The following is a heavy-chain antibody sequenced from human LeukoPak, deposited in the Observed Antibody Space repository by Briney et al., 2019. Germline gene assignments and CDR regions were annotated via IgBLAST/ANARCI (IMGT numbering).Heavy chain of an antibody. CDR2: ISSSSSYI. Sequence: PGGSLRLSCAASGFTFSSYAMSWVRQAPGKGLEWVSSISSSSSYIYYADSVKGRFTISRDNAKNSLYLQMSSLRAEDTAVYYCARAEGKLFDYWGRGTLVTVSS. CDR1: GFTFSSYA. D-gene: IGHD1-1*01. V-gene: IGHV3-21*01. J-gene: IGHJ4*02. CDR3: ARAEGKLFDY.